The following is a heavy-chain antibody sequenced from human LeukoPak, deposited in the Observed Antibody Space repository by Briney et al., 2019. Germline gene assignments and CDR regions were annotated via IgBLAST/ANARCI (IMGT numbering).Heavy chain of an antibody. D-gene: IGHD2-15*01. J-gene: IGHJ4*02. CDR2: IYQSGST. CDR1: GYSISSGYD. CDR3: ARDYLLGYCSGGSCSERDY. Sequence: SETRSLTCTVSGYSISSGYDWGWIRQPPGKGLEWIGSIYQSGSTYYNPSLKRRVTISVDTSKNQFCLKLSSVTAADTAVYYCARDYLLGYCSGGSCSERDYWGQGTLVTVSS. V-gene: IGHV4-38-2*02.